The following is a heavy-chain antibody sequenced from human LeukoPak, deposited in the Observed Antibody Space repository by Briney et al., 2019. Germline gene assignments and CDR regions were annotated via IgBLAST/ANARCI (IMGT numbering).Heavy chain of an antibody. V-gene: IGHV3-7*01. J-gene: IGHJ5*02. CDR2: IKQDGSEK. CDR3: ARGRDYDFWSWDWFDP. Sequence: GGSLRLSCAASGFTFSSYWMSWVRQAPGKGLEWVANIKQDGSEKYYVDSVKGRFTISRDNAKNSLYLQMNSLRAEDTAVYYCARGRDYDFWSWDWFDPWGQGTLVTVSS. D-gene: IGHD3-3*01. CDR1: GFTFSSYW.